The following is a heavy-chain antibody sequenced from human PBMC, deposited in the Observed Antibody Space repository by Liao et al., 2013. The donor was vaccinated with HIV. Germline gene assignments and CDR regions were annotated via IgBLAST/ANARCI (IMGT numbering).Heavy chain of an antibody. Sequence: QVQLQQWGAGLLKPSETLSLTCAVYGGSFSGYYWSWIRQPPGKGWSGLGDINHSGSTNYNPSLKSRVTISVDTSKNQFSLKLSSVTAADTAVYYCARGTTTRPWASQPLNWFDPGAREPWSPSPQ. D-gene: IGHD1-26*01. J-gene: IGHJ5*02. CDR3: ARGTTTRPWASQPLNWFDP. CDR1: GGSFSGYY. CDR2: INHSGST. V-gene: IGHV4-34*01.